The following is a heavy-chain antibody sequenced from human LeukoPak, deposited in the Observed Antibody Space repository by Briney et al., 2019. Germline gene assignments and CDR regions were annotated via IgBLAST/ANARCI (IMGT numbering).Heavy chain of an antibody. CDR3: ARHARNYDILTGYRNYYCDY. D-gene: IGHD3-9*01. Sequence: SVKVSCKASGGTFSSYAISWVRQAPGQGLEWMGGIIPIFGTANYAQKFQGRVTITTDESTSTAYMELSSLRSEDTAVYYCARHARNYDILTGYRNYYCDYWGQGTLVTVSS. V-gene: IGHV1-69*05. CDR1: GGTFSSYA. J-gene: IGHJ4*02. CDR2: IIPIFGTA.